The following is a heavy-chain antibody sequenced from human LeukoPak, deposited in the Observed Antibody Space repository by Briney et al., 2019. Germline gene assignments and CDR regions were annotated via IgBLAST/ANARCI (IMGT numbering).Heavy chain of an antibody. V-gene: IGHV3-21*01. J-gene: IGHJ4*02. CDR2: ISCSSSYI. Sequence: SGGSLRLSCAASGFTFSSYSMDWVRQAPGKGLVWVSSISCSSSYIYYADSVRGRFTISRDNAKNSLYLQMNSLRAQDTAVYYCASVYSGSYYVRDYWGQGTLVTVSS. CDR1: GFTFSSYS. CDR3: ASVYSGSYYVRDY. D-gene: IGHD1-26*01.